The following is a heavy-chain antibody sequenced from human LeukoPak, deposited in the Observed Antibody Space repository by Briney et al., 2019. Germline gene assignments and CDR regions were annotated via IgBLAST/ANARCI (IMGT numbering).Heavy chain of an antibody. J-gene: IGHJ3*02. CDR1: GFTFSTYN. V-gene: IGHV3-21*01. D-gene: IGHD2-2*01. CDR2: ISTNSNYI. CDR3: ASRGSTSM. Sequence: PGGSLRLSCAASGFTFSTYNMNRVRQAPGKGLEWVSSISTNSNYIYYADSVKGRFTISRDNAKNSLYLQMNSLRAEDTAVYYCASRGSTSMWGQGTMVTVSS.